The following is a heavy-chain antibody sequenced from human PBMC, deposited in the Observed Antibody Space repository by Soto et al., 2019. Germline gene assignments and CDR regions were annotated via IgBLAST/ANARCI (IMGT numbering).Heavy chain of an antibody. Sequence: SETLSLTCAVSGGSISSGGYSWSWIRQPPGKGLEWIGYIYHGSTYYNPSLKSRVTISVDRSKNQFSLKLSSVTAADTAVYYCARGVGPLVPSTSGWFDPRGQGTLVTVSS. CDR2: IYHGST. V-gene: IGHV4-30-2*01. CDR1: GGSISSGGYS. D-gene: IGHD2-2*01. CDR3: ARGVGPLVPSTSGWFDP. J-gene: IGHJ5*02.